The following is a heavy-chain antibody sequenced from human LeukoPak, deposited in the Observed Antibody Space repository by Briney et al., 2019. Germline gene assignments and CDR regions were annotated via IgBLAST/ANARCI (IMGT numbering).Heavy chain of an antibody. CDR3: ASADGSGWYYFDS. V-gene: IGHV4-59*01. CDR2: IYNSGST. CDR1: GGSISSSF. D-gene: IGHD6-19*01. J-gene: IGHJ4*02. Sequence: SETLSLTCTVYGGSISSSFWSWIRQPPGKGLEWIGYIYNSGSTNYNPSLKSRVTISVDTSKNQFSLKLTSVTAADTAVYYCASADGSGWYYFDSRGQGTLVTVSS.